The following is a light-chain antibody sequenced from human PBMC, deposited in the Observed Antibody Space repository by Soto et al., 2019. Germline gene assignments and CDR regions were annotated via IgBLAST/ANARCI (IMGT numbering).Light chain of an antibody. CDR2: ANT. V-gene: IGLV1-40*01. J-gene: IGLJ1*01. Sequence: QSVLTQPPSVSGAPGQRVTISCTGSGSNIGAGYDIHWYQQVPGTAPKPLIYANTNRASGVPDRFSGSKSGTSASLVITGLQAEDEADYYCQSYDTSLSGYVFGPGTKLTVL. CDR1: GSNIGAGYD. CDR3: QSYDTSLSGYV.